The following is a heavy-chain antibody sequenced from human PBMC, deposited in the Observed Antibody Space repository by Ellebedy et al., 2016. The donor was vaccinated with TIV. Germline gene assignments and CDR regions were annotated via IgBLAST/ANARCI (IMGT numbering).Heavy chain of an antibody. J-gene: IGHJ4*02. CDR3: ARVGHTFGRYFDF. CDR2: INHSGST. Sequence: MPSETLSLTCAVYGGSFSGYYWRWISQPPGKGREWIGEINHSGSTNYNTSLKSRVTISVDKSKNHLYLTLRSATAADTALYYCARVGHTFGRYFDFWGQGTLVTVSS. CDR1: GGSFSGYY. V-gene: IGHV4-34*01. D-gene: IGHD3-16*01.